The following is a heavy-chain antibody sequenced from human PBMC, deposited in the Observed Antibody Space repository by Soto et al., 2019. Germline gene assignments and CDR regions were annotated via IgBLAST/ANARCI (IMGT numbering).Heavy chain of an antibody. J-gene: IGHJ6*02. CDR2: ISYDGSNK. CDR1: GFTFSSYA. Sequence: GGSVRLSCAASGFTFSSYAMHWVRQAPGKGLEWVAVISYDGSNKYYADSVKGRFTISRDNSKNTLYLQMNSLRAEDTAVYYCARDGKGNPGEAKDYYYYGMDVWGQGTTVTVSS. V-gene: IGHV3-30-3*01. D-gene: IGHD3-10*01. CDR3: ARDGKGNPGEAKDYYYYGMDV.